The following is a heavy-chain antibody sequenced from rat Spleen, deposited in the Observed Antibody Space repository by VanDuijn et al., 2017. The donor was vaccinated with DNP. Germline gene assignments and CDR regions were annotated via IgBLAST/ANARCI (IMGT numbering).Heavy chain of an antibody. D-gene: IGHD1-12*02. CDR1: GFTFSDYN. CDR2: ISYDGGTT. CDR3: ATQRLHYYDGSYYLSFFDY. Sequence: EVQLVESGGGLVQPGRSLKLSCAVSGFTFSDYNMAWVRQAPKKGLEWVATISYDGGTTLYRDSVRGRFTISRDNAKSTLYLQMDSLRSEDTATYYCATQRLHYYDGSYYLSFFDYWGQGVMVTVSS. J-gene: IGHJ2*01. V-gene: IGHV5-7*01.